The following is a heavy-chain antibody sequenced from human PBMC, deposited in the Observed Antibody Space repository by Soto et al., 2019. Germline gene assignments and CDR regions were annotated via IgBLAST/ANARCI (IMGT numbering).Heavy chain of an antibody. CDR3: ATAYYDSRGFQDR. CDR2: ISNGGDST. J-gene: IGHJ5*02. CDR1: GFTFSSYG. V-gene: IGHV3-NL1*01. D-gene: IGHD3-22*01. Sequence: GGSLRLSCAASGFTFSSYGMHWVRQAPGKGLEWVAVISNGGDSTYYADSVKGRFTISRDNSEKTLYLQMNSLRAEDTATYFCATAYYDSRGFQDRWGQGTLVTVSS.